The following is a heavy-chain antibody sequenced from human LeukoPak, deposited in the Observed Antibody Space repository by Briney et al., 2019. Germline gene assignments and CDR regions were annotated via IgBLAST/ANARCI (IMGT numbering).Heavy chain of an antibody. J-gene: IGHJ4*02. D-gene: IGHD5-18*01. CDR1: GFTFSSYA. CDR2: ISYDGSNK. Sequence: GRSLRLSCAASGFTFSSYAMHWVRQAPGKGLEWVAVISYDGSNKYYADSVKGRFTISRDNSKNTLYLQMNSLRAEDTAVYYCAKDPAAMARVGYFDYWGQGTLVTVSS. V-gene: IGHV3-30-3*01. CDR3: AKDPAAMARVGYFDY.